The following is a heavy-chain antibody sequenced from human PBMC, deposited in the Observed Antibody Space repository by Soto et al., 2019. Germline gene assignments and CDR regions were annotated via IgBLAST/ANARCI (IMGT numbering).Heavy chain of an antibody. CDR3: ARDSWGDGGNSRGDDAFDI. CDR2: IIPIFGTA. Sequence: SVKVSCKASGGTFSSYASSWARQAPGQGLEWMGGIIPIFGTANYAQKFQGRVTITADESTSTAYMELSSLRSEDTAVYYCARDSWGDGGNSRGDDAFDIWGQGTMVALSS. CDR1: GGTFSSYA. J-gene: IGHJ3*02. D-gene: IGHD2-21*02. V-gene: IGHV1-69*13.